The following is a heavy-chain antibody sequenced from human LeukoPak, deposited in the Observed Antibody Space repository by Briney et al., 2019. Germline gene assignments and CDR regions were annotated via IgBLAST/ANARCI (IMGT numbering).Heavy chain of an antibody. D-gene: IGHD3-3*01. CDR3: ARDAYDDASES. V-gene: IGHV3-7*01. J-gene: IGHJ5*02. CDR2: LRPDGSDK. Sequence: GGSLRLSCAAPGFTFIGNWMTWVRQAPGKGLEWVADLRPDGSDKYYADSVKGRFTISRDNAKNSLYLQMNGLRADDTAIYYCARDAYDDASESWGQGTLVTVSS. CDR1: GFTFIGNW.